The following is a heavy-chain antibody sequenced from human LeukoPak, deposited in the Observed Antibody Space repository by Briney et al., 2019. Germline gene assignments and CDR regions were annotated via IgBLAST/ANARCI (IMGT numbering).Heavy chain of an antibody. V-gene: IGHV4-34*01. CDR3: ARGAQTYYDKAPVDY. J-gene: IGHJ4*02. CDR2: INHSGST. Sequence: SETLSLTCAVYGGSFSGYYWSWIRQPPGKGLEWIGEINHSGSTNYNPSLKSRVTISVDTSKSQFSLKLNSMTAADTAVYYCARGAQTYYDKAPVDYWGQGTLVTVSS. CDR1: GGSFSGYY. D-gene: IGHD3-22*01.